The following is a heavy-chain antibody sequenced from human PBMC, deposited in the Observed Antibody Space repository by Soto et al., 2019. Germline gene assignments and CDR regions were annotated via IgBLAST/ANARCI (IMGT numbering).Heavy chain of an antibody. CDR1: GFTFTSSA. CDR2: IVVGSGNT. Sequence: SVKVSCKASGFTFTSSAVQWVRQARGQRLEWIGWIVVGSGNTNYAQKFQERVTITRDMSTSTAYMELSSLRSEDTAVYYCAANIAVAVPTDYWGQGTLVTVS. V-gene: IGHV1-58*01. D-gene: IGHD6-19*01. CDR3: AANIAVAVPTDY. J-gene: IGHJ4*02.